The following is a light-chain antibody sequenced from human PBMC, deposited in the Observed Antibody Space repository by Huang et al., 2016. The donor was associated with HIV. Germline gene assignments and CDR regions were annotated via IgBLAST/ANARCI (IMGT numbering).Light chain of an antibody. CDR3: HQYNNWPPWT. J-gene: IGKJ1*01. CDR2: GAS. CDR1: QSVGSN. V-gene: IGKV3-15*01. Sequence: EIVMTQSPATLSVSPGERATLSCRVSQSVGSNLAWYQHKPGQAPRLLIYGASTRATGIPARFSGSASGTEFTLTISSLQSEDFAVYYCHQYNNWPPWTFGQGTKVEIK.